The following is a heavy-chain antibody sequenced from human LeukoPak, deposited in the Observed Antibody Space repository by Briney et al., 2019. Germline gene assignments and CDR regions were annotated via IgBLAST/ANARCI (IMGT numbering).Heavy chain of an antibody. Sequence: GGSLRLSCAASGFTFSDHYMSWIRQAPGKGLEWVSYITSSGTTIYYADSVKGRFTISRDNAKNSLYLQMSSLRAEDTAVYYCARDPNNSDYWGQGTLVTVSS. CDR1: GFTFSDHY. J-gene: IGHJ4*02. V-gene: IGHV3-11*01. CDR3: ARDPNNSDY. CDR2: ITSSGTTI.